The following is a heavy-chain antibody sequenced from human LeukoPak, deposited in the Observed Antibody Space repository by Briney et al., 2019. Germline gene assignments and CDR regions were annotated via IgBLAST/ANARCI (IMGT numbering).Heavy chain of an antibody. D-gene: IGHD2-2*01. Sequence: PGGSLRLSCSASGFPFSSYAMHWVRQAPGKGLEYVSAISDSGGSTYYADSVKGRFTISRDNSKNTLYLQMNSLRAEDTAVYYAVVVPAAIDYWGQGTLVTVSS. V-gene: IGHV3-64*04. CDR1: GFPFSSYA. J-gene: IGHJ4*02. CDR2: ISDSGGST. CDR3: VVVPAAIDY.